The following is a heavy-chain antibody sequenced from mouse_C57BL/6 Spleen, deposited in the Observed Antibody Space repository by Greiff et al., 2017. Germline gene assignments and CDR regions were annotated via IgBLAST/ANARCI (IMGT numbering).Heavy chain of an antibody. V-gene: IGHV14-1*01. D-gene: IGHD1-1*01. CDR3: TTSDYGSSYWYFDV. J-gene: IGHJ1*03. CDR2: IDPEDGDT. Sequence: VQGVESGAELVRPGASVKLSCTASGFNIKDYYMHWVKQRPEQGLEWIGRIDPEDGDTEYAPKFQGKATMTADTSSNTAYLQLSSLTSEDTAVYYCTTSDYGSSYWYFDVWGTGTTVTVSS. CDR1: GFNIKDYY.